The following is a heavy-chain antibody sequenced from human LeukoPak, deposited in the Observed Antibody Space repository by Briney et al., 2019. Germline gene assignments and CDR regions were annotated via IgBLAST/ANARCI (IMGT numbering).Heavy chain of an antibody. CDR3: ARENYDILTGYWYFDL. CDR2: IYTSGSA. CDR1: GGSISSYY. J-gene: IGHJ2*01. Sequence: PSETLSLTCTVSGGSISSYYWSWIRQPAGKGLEWIGRIYTSGSANYNPSLKSRVTMSVDTSKNQFSLKLSSVTAADTAVYYCARENYDILTGYWYFDLWGRGTLVTVSS. V-gene: IGHV4-4*07. D-gene: IGHD3-9*01.